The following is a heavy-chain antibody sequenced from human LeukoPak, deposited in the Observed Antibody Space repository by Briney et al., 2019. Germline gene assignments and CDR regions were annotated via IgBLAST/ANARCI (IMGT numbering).Heavy chain of an antibody. V-gene: IGHV3-30*02. D-gene: IGHD5-24*01. Sequence: QPGGSLRLSCAASGFPFSIYAMHWVRQAPGKGLEWVAFIRYDGLNKYYADSVKGRFTISRDNAKNSLYLQMNSLRVEDTAVYYCARDLDDYNDFPPIFQYWGQGTQVIVSS. J-gene: IGHJ1*01. CDR2: IRYDGLNK. CDR1: GFPFSIYA. CDR3: ARDLDDYNDFPPIFQY.